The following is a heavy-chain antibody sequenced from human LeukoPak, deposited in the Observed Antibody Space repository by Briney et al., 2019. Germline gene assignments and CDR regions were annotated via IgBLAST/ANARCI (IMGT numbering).Heavy chain of an antibody. Sequence: ASVKVSCKASGYTFTSYDINWVRQATGQGLEWMGWMNPNSGNTGYAQKFQGRVTITADKSTSTAYMELSSLRSEDTAVYYCASSYDILTGYYEGDYYYYYMDVWGKGTTVTVSS. D-gene: IGHD3-9*01. CDR1: GYTFTSYD. J-gene: IGHJ6*03. CDR3: ASSYDILTGYYEGDYYYYYMDV. CDR2: MNPNSGNT. V-gene: IGHV1-8*03.